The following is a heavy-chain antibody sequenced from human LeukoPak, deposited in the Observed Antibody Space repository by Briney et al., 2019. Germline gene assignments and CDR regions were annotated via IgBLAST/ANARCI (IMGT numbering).Heavy chain of an antibody. CDR3: AREPRGYGAFDI. CDR2: ISSSSSYI. Sequence: MTGGSLRLSCAASGFTFSSYSMNWVRQAPGKGLEWVSSISSSSSYIYYADSVKGRFTISRDNAKNSLYLQMNSLRAEDTAVYYCAREPRGYGAFDIWGQGTMVTVSS. J-gene: IGHJ3*02. D-gene: IGHD3-16*01. V-gene: IGHV3-21*01. CDR1: GFTFSSYS.